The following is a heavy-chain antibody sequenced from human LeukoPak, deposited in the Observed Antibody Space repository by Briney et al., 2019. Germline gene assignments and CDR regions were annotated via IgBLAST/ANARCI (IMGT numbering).Heavy chain of an antibody. J-gene: IGHJ4*02. V-gene: IGHV3-33*01. CDR3: AMYSGSDWELNY. Sequence: GRSLRLSCAASGFPFSNHGMSWVRQAPGKGLEWVAIIWYDGSKKYYGDSVKGRFTVSRDNSKNTLYLQMNSLRAEDTAVYYCAMYSGSDWELNYWGQGTLVTVSS. CDR2: IWYDGSKK. D-gene: IGHD5-12*01. CDR1: GFPFSNHG.